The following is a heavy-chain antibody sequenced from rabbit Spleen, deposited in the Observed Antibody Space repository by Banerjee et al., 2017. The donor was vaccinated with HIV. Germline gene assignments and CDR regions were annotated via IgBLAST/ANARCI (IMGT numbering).Heavy chain of an antibody. J-gene: IGHJ6*01. D-gene: IGHD8-1*01. CDR2: IYNGDGST. V-gene: IGHV1S47*01. CDR1: GVDFSSDA. Sequence: EESGGDLVKPGASLTLTCKASGVDFSSDAMCLVRQAPGKGPEWAACIYNGDGSTYYTSWVNGQFTIPTPNPQNTLYLQQNSLSVADTATYFCARDSGSSFSSCGMALWGKGPLVPV. CDR3: ARDSGSSFSSCGMAL.